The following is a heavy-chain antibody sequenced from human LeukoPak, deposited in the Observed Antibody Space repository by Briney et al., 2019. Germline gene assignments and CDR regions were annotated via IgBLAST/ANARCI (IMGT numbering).Heavy chain of an antibody. J-gene: IGHJ4*02. CDR1: GGSITSGGFF. V-gene: IGHV4-31*03. CDR3: VSTVTGDFDY. CDR2: MYYSGTT. Sequence: PSETLSLTCTVSGGSITSGGFFWSWIRQHPGQGLEWIGIMYYSGTTYYNPSLKSRITISKDTSKNQFSLKLTSVTAADTAMYYCVSTVTGDFDYWGPGTLVTVSS. D-gene: IGHD4-17*01.